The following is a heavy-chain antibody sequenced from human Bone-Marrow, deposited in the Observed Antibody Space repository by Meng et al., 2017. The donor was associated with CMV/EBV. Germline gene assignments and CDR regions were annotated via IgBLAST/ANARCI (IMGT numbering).Heavy chain of an antibody. CDR3: ARLLGYCSSTRCYTDNYFDY. D-gene: IGHD2-2*02. V-gene: IGHV5-51*01. J-gene: IGHJ4*02. Sequence: KVSCKGSGHSFTNYWIGWVRQMPGKGLEWMGVIYPGDSDTRYSPSFQGQVTISADKSISTAYLQWSSLKASDTAMYYCARLLGYCSSTRCYTDNYFDYWGQGPLVTGAS. CDR2: IYPGDSDT. CDR1: GHSFTNYW.